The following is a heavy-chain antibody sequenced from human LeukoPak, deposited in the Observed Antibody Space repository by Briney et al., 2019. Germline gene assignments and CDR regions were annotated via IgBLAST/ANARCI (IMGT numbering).Heavy chain of an antibody. CDR2: IYTSGST. D-gene: IGHD3-22*01. J-gene: IGHJ1*01. CDR1: GGSISSGSYY. V-gene: IGHV4-61*02. Sequence: KTSETLSLTCTVSGGSISSGSYYWSWIRQPAGKGLEWIGRIYTSGSTNSNPSLKSRVTISVDTSKNQFSLKLSSVTAADTAVYYCARSLYYYDSSGYYPEDFQHWGEGTLVSVSS. CDR3: ARSLYYYDSSGYYPEDFQH.